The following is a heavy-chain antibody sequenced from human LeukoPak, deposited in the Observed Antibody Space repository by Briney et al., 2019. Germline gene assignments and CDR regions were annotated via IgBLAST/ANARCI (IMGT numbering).Heavy chain of an antibody. CDR3: ATDLGSSRPNF. J-gene: IGHJ4*02. Sequence: GGSLRLSCAATGSTINNYWMSWVRQAPGKGLEWVANIKQDGSENYYVDSARGRFTISRDNAKNSLYLQMNSLTAEDTAVYYCATDLGSSRPNFWGQGILVTVSS. D-gene: IGHD6-13*01. CDR2: IKQDGSEN. V-gene: IGHV3-7*01. CDR1: GSTINNYW.